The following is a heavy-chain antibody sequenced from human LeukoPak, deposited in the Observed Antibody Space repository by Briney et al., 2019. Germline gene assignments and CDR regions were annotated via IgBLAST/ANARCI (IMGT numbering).Heavy chain of an antibody. CDR3: ARAYYYASSAFDI. V-gene: IGHV4-39*01. CDR1: GGSISSNTYY. CDR2: IYYGGST. D-gene: IGHD3-22*01. J-gene: IGHJ3*02. Sequence: SETLSLTCTVSGGSISSNTYYWDWIRQPPGKGLECIGSIYYGGSTYYNPSLKSRVIISVDTSKNQFSLKLSSVTAADTAVYYCARAYYYASSAFDIWGEGTMVTVSS.